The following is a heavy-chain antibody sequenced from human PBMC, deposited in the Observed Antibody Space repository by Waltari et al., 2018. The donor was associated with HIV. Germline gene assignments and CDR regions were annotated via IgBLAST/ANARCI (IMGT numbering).Heavy chain of an antibody. CDR3: ARLGRSRFLEWIPFDP. D-gene: IGHD3-3*01. CDR2: IITITGTT. CDR1: GGTFSSYA. J-gene: IGHJ5*02. Sequence: QVQLVQSGAEVKKPGSSVKVSCKASGGTFSSYAISWVGQAPGQGLEWMGGIITITGTTNYAQKFQGRVTITADESTSTANMELNSLKSEDTAVYYCARLGRSRFLEWIPFDPWGQGTLVTVSS. V-gene: IGHV1-69*12.